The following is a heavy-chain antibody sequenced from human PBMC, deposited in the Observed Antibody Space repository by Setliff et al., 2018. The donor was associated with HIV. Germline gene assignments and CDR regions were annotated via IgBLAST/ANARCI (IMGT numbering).Heavy chain of an antibody. D-gene: IGHD3-9*01. V-gene: IGHV1-24*01. CDR1: GYSLTELS. Sequence: GASVKVSCKVSGYSLTELSIHWVRQAPGEGLEWMGGFEAEDDETVYAEKFQGRVTMTEDTSTDTAYMALSSLRSEDTAMYYCATSGLYDILTGPTPGVFDIWGQGTMVTVSS. CDR3: ATSGLYDILTGPTPGVFDI. J-gene: IGHJ3*02. CDR2: FEAEDDET.